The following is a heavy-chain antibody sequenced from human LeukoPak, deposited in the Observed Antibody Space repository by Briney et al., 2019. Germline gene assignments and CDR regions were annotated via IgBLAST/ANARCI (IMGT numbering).Heavy chain of an antibody. V-gene: IGHV1-18*04. D-gene: IGHD6-13*01. Sequence: GASVKVSCKASGYTFTSYGISWVREAPGQGVEWMGWISAYNGNTNYAQKLQGRVTMTTDTSTSTAYMELRSLRSDDTAVYYCARGARFIAAARGDYWGQGTLVTVSS. CDR2: ISAYNGNT. J-gene: IGHJ4*02. CDR1: GYTFTSYG. CDR3: ARGARFIAAARGDY.